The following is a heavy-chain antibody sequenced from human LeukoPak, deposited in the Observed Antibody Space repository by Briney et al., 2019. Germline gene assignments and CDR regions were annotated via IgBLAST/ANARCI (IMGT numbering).Heavy chain of an antibody. V-gene: IGHV3-21*01. Sequence: GGSQRLSCAASGFTFSSDSMNWDRQAPGKGLEWVSSISSSSSYIYYADSVKGRFTISRDNAKNSLYLQMNSLRAEDTAVYYCARSMVRGVTWFDPWGQGTLVTVSS. CDR1: GFTFSSDS. CDR2: ISSSSSYI. D-gene: IGHD3-10*01. CDR3: ARSMVRGVTWFDP. J-gene: IGHJ5*02.